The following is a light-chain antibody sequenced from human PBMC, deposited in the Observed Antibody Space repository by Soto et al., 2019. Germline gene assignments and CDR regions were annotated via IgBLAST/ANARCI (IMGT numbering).Light chain of an antibody. CDR1: QNINSW. CDR2: SAS. J-gene: IGKJ2*01. Sequence: DIQMTQSPSAVSASVGDRVTITCRASQNINSWLAWYQQKPGKAPKLLISSASSLESGVPARFSGSASGTDFTLTIPSLQPEDFATYYCQQTSRFPPTFGQGTKVEI. CDR3: QQTSRFPPT. V-gene: IGKV1-12*01.